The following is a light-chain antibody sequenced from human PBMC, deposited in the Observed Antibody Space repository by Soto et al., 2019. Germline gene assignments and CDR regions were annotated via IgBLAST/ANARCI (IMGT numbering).Light chain of an antibody. CDR1: QSVSSN. CDR3: QQYNNWLRGT. J-gene: IGKJ1*01. CDR2: GAS. Sequence: EIVMTQSPATLSVSPGERATLSCRASQSVSSNLAWYQQKPGQAPRRLIYGASTRATGIPARFSGSGSATEFTLTNSSLQSEDFAVYYCQQYNNWLRGTFGQGTKVPIK. V-gene: IGKV3-15*01.